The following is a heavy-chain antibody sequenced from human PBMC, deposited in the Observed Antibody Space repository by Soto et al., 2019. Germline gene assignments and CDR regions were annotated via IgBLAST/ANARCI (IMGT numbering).Heavy chain of an antibody. J-gene: IGHJ3*02. CDR3: ARRPPPEADYCTNGVCYSTAFDI. D-gene: IGHD2-8*01. CDR1: GYSFTSYW. Sequence: PGESLKISCKGSGYSFTSYWTGWVRQMPGKGLEWMGIIYPGDSDTRYSPSFQGQVTISADKSISTAYLQWSSLKASDTAMYYCARRPPPEADYCTNGVCYSTAFDIWGQGTMVTVSS. CDR2: IYPGDSDT. V-gene: IGHV5-51*01.